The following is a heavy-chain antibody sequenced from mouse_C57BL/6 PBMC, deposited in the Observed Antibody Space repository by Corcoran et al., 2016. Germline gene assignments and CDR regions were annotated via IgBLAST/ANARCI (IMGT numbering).Heavy chain of an antibody. CDR1: GYTFTTYG. CDR3: ARNPAMDY. J-gene: IGHJ4*01. V-gene: IGHV9-3*01. Sequence: QIQLVQSGPELKKPGETVKISCKASGYTFTTYGMSWVKQAPGKGLKWMGWINTYSGVPTYADDFKGRFAFSLETSANTAYLQINNLKNEDTATYFCARNPAMDYWGQGTSVTVSS. CDR2: INTYSGVP.